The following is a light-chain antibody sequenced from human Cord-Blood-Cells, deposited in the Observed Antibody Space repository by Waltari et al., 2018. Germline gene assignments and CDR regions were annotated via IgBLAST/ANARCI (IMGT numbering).Light chain of an antibody. CDR1: QSVLYSSNNKNY. V-gene: IGKV4-1*01. J-gene: IGKJ2*01. CDR2: WAS. CDR3: QQYYSTPYT. Sequence: DIVMTQSPDSLAVSLGEWATINCKSSQSVLYSSNNKNYLAWYQQKPGQPPKLLIYWASTRESGVPDRVSGSGSGTDFTLTISSLQAEDVAVYYCQQYYSTPYTFGQGTKLEIK.